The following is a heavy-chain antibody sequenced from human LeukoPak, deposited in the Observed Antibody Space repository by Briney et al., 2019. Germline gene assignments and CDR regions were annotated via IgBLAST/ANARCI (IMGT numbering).Heavy chain of an antibody. V-gene: IGHV4-34*01. CDR2: INHSGST. D-gene: IGHD4-11*01. Sequence: SETLSLTCAVYGGSFSGYYWSWIRQPPGKGLEWIGEINHSGSTNYNPSLKSRVTISVDTSKNQFSLKLSSVTAADTAVYYCARAPLETTVTPYYFDYWGQGTLVTVSS. CDR3: ARAPLETTVTPYYFDY. J-gene: IGHJ4*02. CDR1: GGSFSGYY.